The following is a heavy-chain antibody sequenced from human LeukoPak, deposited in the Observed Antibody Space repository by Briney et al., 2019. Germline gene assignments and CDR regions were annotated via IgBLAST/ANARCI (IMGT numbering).Heavy chain of an antibody. CDR3: ARRPYYYDSSGYYDDY. CDR1: GLTFSDYY. CDR2: ISSSSSYT. Sequence: GGSLRLSCAASGLTFSDYYMSWIRQAPGKGLEWVSYISSSSSYTNYADSVKGRFTISRDNTKNSLYLQMNSLRAEDTAVYYCARRPYYYDSSGYYDDYWGQGTLVTVSS. D-gene: IGHD3-22*01. V-gene: IGHV3-11*03. J-gene: IGHJ4*02.